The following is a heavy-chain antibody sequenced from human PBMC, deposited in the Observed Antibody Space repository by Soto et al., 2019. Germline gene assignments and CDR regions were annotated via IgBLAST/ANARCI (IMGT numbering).Heavy chain of an antibody. CDR2: IIPIFGTA. D-gene: IGHD6-19*01. V-gene: IGHV1-69*01. CDR3: ATSGWYPHSGHFDY. CDR1: GGTFSSYA. J-gene: IGHJ4*02. Sequence: QVQLVQSGAEVKKPGSSVKVSCKGSGGTFSSYAISWVRQAPGQGLEWMGGIIPIFGTANYAQKFQGRVTITADESTSTAYMELTSLRSEDTAVYYCATSGWYPHSGHFDYWGQGTLVTVSS.